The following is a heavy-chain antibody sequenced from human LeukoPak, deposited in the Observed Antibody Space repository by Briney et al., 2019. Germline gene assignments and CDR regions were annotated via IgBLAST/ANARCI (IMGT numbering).Heavy chain of an antibody. J-gene: IGHJ4*02. CDR2: ISGSGGST. Sequence: GGSLRLSCAASGFTFSSYAMSWVRQAPGKGLEWVSAISGSGGSTYYADSVKGRFTISRDNSKNTLYLQMNSLRAEDTAVYYCVKGPTYYYDSSGYFDYWGQGTLVTVSS. CDR3: VKGPTYYYDSSGYFDY. D-gene: IGHD3-22*01. CDR1: GFTFSSYA. V-gene: IGHV3-23*01.